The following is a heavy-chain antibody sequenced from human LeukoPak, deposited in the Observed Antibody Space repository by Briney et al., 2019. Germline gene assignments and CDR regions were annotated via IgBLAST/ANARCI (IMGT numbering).Heavy chain of an antibody. J-gene: IGHJ6*02. CDR1: EYTFTSYD. D-gene: IGHD6-13*01. CDR3: ARCIAAAGIYYYYGMDV. CDR2: MNPNSGNT. Sequence: ASVKVSCKASEYTFTSYDINWVRQATGQGLEWMGWMNPNSGNTGYAQKFQGRVTMTRNTSISTAYMELSSLRSEDTAVYYCARCIAAAGIYYYYGMDVWGQGTTVTVSS. V-gene: IGHV1-8*01.